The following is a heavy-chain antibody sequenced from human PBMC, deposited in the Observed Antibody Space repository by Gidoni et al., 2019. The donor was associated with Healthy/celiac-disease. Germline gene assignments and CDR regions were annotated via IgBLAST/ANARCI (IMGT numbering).Heavy chain of an antibody. CDR1: GYTFTSYG. J-gene: IGHJ5*02. CDR2: FSAYNGNT. D-gene: IGHD6-19*01. Sequence: VQLLQSGAEVKKPGASVQVSCQASGYTFTSYGIRWVRQAPGQGLEWMGWFSAYNGNTNYAQKLQGRVTMTTDTSTSTAYMELRSLRSDDTAVYYCARVGHSGWYFLGNWFDPWGQGTLVTVSS. CDR3: ARVGHSGWYFLGNWFDP. V-gene: IGHV1-18*01.